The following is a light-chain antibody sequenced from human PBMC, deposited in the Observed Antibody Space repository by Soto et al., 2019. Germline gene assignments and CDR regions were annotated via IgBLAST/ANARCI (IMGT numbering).Light chain of an antibody. J-gene: IGKJ5*01. CDR1: QSVTSL. V-gene: IGKV3-11*01. CDR2: GAS. CDR3: QQLNSYSIT. Sequence: IVLTQSPATLSLSPWERATLSCRASQSVTSLLGWYHQKPGQAPRLLIYGASTRATGIPARFSGSGSGTDFALTISSLQPEDFATYYCQQLNSYSITFGQGTRLEIK.